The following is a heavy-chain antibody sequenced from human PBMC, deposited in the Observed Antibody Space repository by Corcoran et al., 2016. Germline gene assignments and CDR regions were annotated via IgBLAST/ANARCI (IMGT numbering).Heavy chain of an antibody. J-gene: IGHJ4*02. V-gene: IGHV4-61*01. Sequence: QVQLQESGPGLVKPSETLSLSCTVSGGSVSSGTYYWSWIRQPPGKGLEWIGYINYSGNTICTPSVKSRLTISVDTSKNQFSLNLSSVTAADTAVYYCAREVVWCGGDCYSRGQDYWGQGTLVTVSS. D-gene: IGHD2-21*02. CDR3: AREVVWCGGDCYSRGQDY. CDR2: INYSGNT. CDR1: GGSVSSGTYY.